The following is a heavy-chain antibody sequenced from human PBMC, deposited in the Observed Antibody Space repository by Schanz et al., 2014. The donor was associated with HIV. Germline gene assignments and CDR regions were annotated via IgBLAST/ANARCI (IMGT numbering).Heavy chain of an antibody. J-gene: IGHJ6*02. Sequence: VQLVESGGGLVQPGGSLRLSCAASGFTFSDYGMHWARQAPGKGREWVAVIWYDGSNKYYADSVKGRFTISRDNSKNTLYVQMNSLRAEDTAVYYCASTVYPYSSSSDYYYGMDVWGQGTTVTVSS. V-gene: IGHV3-33*08. CDR1: GFTFSDYG. CDR2: IWYDGSNK. D-gene: IGHD6-6*01. CDR3: ASTVYPYSSSSDYYYGMDV.